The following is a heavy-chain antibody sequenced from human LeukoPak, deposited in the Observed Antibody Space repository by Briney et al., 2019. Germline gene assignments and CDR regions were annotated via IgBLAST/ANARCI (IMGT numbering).Heavy chain of an antibody. J-gene: IGHJ4*02. CDR3: ARDSTYYYDSGSSGPHYFDN. Sequence: GKSLRLSCAASGFTFSNYAMHWVRQAPGKGLEWVSLISSGGTYEYYADSVKRRFTISRDNSKNTLYLQLNRLRAEDTAVYYCARDSTYYYDSGSSGPHYFDNWGQGTLVTGSS. CDR1: GFTFSNYA. CDR2: ISSGGTYE. V-gene: IGHV3-30*01. D-gene: IGHD3-10*01.